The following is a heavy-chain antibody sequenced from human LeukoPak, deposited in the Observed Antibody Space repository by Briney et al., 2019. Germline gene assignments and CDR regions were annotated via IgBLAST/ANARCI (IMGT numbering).Heavy chain of an antibody. CDR2: IIPIFGTA. J-gene: IGHJ5*02. V-gene: IGHV1-69*13. CDR1: GGTFSSYA. Sequence: SVKVSCKASGGTFSSYAISWVRQAPGQGLEWVGGIIPIFGTANYAQKFQGRVTITADESTSTAYMELSSLRSEDTAVYYCASLGCSSTSCPSWGQGTLVTVSS. D-gene: IGHD2-2*01. CDR3: ASLGCSSTSCPS.